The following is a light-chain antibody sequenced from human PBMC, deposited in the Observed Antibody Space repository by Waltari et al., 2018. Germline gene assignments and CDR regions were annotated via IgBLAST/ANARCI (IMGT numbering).Light chain of an antibody. J-gene: IGLJ2*01. CDR1: KLGDKY. CDR2: EDN. Sequence: SYELTQPPSVSVSPGQTAIITCSGDKLGDKYASWYQQKPGQSPILVMYEDNKRPSGIPERFSASNSGNTATLTISGTQATYEADYYCQAWDSSVVFGGGTKLTVL. CDR3: QAWDSSVV. V-gene: IGLV3-1*01.